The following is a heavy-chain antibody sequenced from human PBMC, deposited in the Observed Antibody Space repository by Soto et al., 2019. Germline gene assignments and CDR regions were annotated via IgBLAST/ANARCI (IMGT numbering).Heavy chain of an antibody. CDR2: IYVTGAV. CDR1: GAALNSVNYY. V-gene: IGHV4-31*03. J-gene: IGHJ5*02. CDR3: ARLRIATNNYKWFDP. D-gene: IGHD2-21*01. Sequence: LSLPCSVSGAALNSVNYYWSWIRHVPGKGLEWIGHIYVTGAVDYNPSLRDRITISQDTSERQFSLNLRLVTAADTAVYYCARLRIATNNYKWFDPWGQGTLVTVSS.